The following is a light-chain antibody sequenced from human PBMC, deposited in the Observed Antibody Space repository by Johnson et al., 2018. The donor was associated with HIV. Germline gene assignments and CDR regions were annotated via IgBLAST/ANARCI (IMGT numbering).Light chain of an antibody. J-gene: IGLJ1*01. CDR2: DNN. CDR3: GTWDTRLSAGHF. Sequence: QSVLTQPPSVSAAPGQKVTISCSGSSCDIGNNYVSCHQQFPGTAPKLLIYDNNKRSSGIPDRISGSKSGTSATLGITGLPTGDEADSDCGTWDTRLSAGHFCVTATKVTVL. V-gene: IGLV1-51*01. CDR1: SCDIGNNY.